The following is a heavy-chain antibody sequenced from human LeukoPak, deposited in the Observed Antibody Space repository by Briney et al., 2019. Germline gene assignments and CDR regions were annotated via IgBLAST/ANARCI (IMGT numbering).Heavy chain of an antibody. Sequence: GASVKVSCKASGYTFTSYGISWVRQAPGQGLEWMGWISAYNGNTNYAQKLQGRVTMTTDTSTSTAYMELRSLRSDDTAVYYCARARVKNYYDSSGYYDYWGQGTLVTVSS. D-gene: IGHD3-22*01. CDR1: GYTFTSYG. CDR2: ISAYNGNT. V-gene: IGHV1-18*01. J-gene: IGHJ4*02. CDR3: ARARVKNYYDSSGYYDY.